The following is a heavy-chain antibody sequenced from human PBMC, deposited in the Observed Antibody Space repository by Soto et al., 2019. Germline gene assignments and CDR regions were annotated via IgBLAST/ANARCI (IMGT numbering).Heavy chain of an antibody. CDR1: GFTFSSYS. D-gene: IGHD1-26*01. J-gene: IGHJ4*02. CDR2: ISSSSSYI. V-gene: IGHV3-21*01. Sequence: GGSLRLSCAASGFTFSSYSMNWVRQAPGKGLEWVSSISSSSSYIYYADSVKGRFTISRDNAKNSLYLQMNSLRAEDTAVYYCAGEVVLSGSYYWGQGTLVTVSS. CDR3: AGEVVLSGSYY.